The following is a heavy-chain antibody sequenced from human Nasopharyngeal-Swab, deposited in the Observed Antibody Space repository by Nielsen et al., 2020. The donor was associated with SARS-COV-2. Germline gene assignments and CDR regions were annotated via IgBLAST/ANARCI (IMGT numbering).Heavy chain of an antibody. CDR2: VYPGDSDT. CDR1: GYSFIQYW. D-gene: IGHD2-15*01. Sequence: GESLKISCEASGYSFIQYWVGWVRQMPGKGLEWMGIVYPGDSDTRYSPSFQGQVTTSADNGFNTVYLQWSSLKSSATAMYYCVRRGCVTSSCPSSFDFWGQGTLVTVSS. CDR3: VRRGCVTSSCPSSFDF. V-gene: IGHV5-51*01. J-gene: IGHJ4*02.